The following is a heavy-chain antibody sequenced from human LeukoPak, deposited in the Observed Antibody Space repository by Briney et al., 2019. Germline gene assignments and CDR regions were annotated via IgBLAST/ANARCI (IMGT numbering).Heavy chain of an antibody. V-gene: IGHV3-23*01. J-gene: IGHJ4*02. D-gene: IGHD2-21*01. CDR1: GFTFNTNA. CDR3: AKDWIQFNRVFDCFDS. Sequence: PGGSLRLSCATSGFTFNTNAMSWVRQAPGKGLEWVSTIGNTETFYADSVTGRFTISRDNSKNTVYLHMNSLRDEDTAVYYCAKDWIQFNRVFDCFDSWGQGTLVTVSS. CDR2: IGNTET.